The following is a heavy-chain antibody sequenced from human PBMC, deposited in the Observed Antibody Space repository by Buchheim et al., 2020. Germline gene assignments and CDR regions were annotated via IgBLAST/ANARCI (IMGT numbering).Heavy chain of an antibody. Sequence: QVQLVESGGGVVQPGRSLRLSCAASGFTFSSYGMHWVRQAPGKGLEWVAVISYDGGNKYHEDSVTGRFTITSDNSKNTLYLQMNSLRAEDTAVYYCVKDRDIAAAAYYFDYWGQGTL. J-gene: IGHJ4*02. CDR1: GFTFSSYG. CDR3: VKDRDIAAAAYYFDY. CDR2: ISYDGGNK. D-gene: IGHD6-13*01. V-gene: IGHV3-30*18.